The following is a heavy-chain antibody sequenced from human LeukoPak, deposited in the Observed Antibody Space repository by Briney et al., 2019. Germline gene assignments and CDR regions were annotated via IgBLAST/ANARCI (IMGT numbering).Heavy chain of an antibody. CDR2: ISANNGNT. J-gene: IGHJ1*01. CDR3: ARAGTTTARTKYFLH. Sequence: GASVKVSCKASGYTFTSYGISWVRQAPGQGLEWMGWISANNGNTNYAQKLQGRLSMTTDTSTSTAYMELRSLRSDDAAVYFCARAGTTTARTKYFLHWGQGTLVTVSS. D-gene: IGHD6-13*01. V-gene: IGHV1-18*01. CDR1: GYTFTSYG.